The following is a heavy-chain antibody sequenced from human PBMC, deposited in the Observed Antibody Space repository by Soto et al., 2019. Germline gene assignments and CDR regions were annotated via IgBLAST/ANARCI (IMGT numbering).Heavy chain of an antibody. Sequence: LEQSGAEVKKPGASVKVSCKASGYTFTTYGISWVRQAPGQGLEWMGWNSAYNGHTKYAQKVQGRVIMTTDTSANTAYMELRSLTSDDTAVYYCARSYGDYDQAYYYYGMDVWGQGTTVTVSS. J-gene: IGHJ6*02. V-gene: IGHV1-18*04. CDR1: GYTFTTYG. CDR3: ARSYGDYDQAYYYYGMDV. CDR2: NSAYNGHT. D-gene: IGHD4-17*01.